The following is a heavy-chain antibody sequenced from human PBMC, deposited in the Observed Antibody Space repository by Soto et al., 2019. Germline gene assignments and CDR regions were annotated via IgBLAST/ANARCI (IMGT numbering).Heavy chain of an antibody. CDR3: ASGGSSTNYYDYMDG. J-gene: IGHJ6*03. CDR2: IIPILGIA. CDR1: GGTFSSYT. D-gene: IGHD3-16*01. Sequence: QVQLVQSGAEVKKPGSSVKVSCKASGGTFSSYTISWVRQAPGQGLEWMGRIIPILGIANYAQKLQGRVTITADKSTSTAYMELSSLRSEDTAVYYCASGGSSTNYYDYMDGWGKGTTVTVSS. V-gene: IGHV1-69*02.